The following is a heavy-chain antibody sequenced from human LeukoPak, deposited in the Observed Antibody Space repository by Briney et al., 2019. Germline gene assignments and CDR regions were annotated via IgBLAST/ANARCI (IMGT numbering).Heavy chain of an antibody. Sequence: GGSLRLSCVASGFTFSRFNMHWVRQAPGKGLEWVGRIKSKTDGGTTDYAAPVKGRFTISRDDSKNTLYLQMNSLKTEDTAVYYCTTDQYDILTGYYMGYFDYWGQGTLVTVSS. CDR2: IKSKTDGGTT. CDR3: TTDQYDILTGYYMGYFDY. D-gene: IGHD3-9*01. J-gene: IGHJ4*02. CDR1: GFTFSRFN. V-gene: IGHV3-15*01.